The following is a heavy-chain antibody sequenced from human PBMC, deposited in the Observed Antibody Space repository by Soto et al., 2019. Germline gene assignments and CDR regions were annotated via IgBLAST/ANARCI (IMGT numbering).Heavy chain of an antibody. V-gene: IGHV4-39*01. J-gene: IGHJ1*01. Sequence: PSGSMYLTCTVCGDSMYISVVSLALKQQSPGKGLEWIGSTYYSGSTYYNPSLKSRATISVDTSENQFSLKLKSVTAADTAVYYCADGLNCGGDWPISEYFHHWGQGTLVTVPS. D-gene: IGHD2-21*02. CDR3: ADGLNCGGDWPISEYFHH. CDR1: GDSMYISVVS. CDR2: TYYSGST.